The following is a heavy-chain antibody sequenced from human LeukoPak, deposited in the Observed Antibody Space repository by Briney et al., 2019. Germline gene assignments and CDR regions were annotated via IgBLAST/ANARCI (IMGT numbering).Heavy chain of an antibody. Sequence: SETLSLTCTVSGGSISSYYWSWIRQPPGKGLEWIGYIYYSGSTNYNPSLKSRVTISVDTSKNQFSLKLSSVTAADTAVYYCARGFNIVVVPAAMEGYNWFDPWGQGTLVTVSS. J-gene: IGHJ5*02. CDR3: ARGFNIVVVPAAMEGYNWFDP. CDR2: IYYSGST. D-gene: IGHD2-2*01. V-gene: IGHV4-59*12. CDR1: GGSISSYY.